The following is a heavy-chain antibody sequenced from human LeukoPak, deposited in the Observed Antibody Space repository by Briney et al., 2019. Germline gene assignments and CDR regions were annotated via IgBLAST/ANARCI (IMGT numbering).Heavy chain of an antibody. Sequence: GGSLRLSCAASGFTFSSYAMSWVRQAPGKGLEWVSAISGSGGSTYYADSVKGRFTISRDNSKNTLYLQMNSLRAEDTAIYYCAKAGPFWSGHYPFDYWGQGTLVTVSS. CDR1: GFTFSSYA. D-gene: IGHD3-3*01. CDR3: AKAGPFWSGHYPFDY. J-gene: IGHJ4*02. V-gene: IGHV3-23*01. CDR2: ISGSGGST.